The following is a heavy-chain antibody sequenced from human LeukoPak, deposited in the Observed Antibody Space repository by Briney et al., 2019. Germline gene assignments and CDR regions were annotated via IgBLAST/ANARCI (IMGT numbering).Heavy chain of an antibody. CDR2: IYYIGST. CDR3: ARHRTLGVVDY. V-gene: IGHV4-59*08. J-gene: IGHJ4*02. CDR1: GGSISPYY. Sequence: SEILPLTCNVTGGSISPYYWSWIRQPPGKGLEWIGYIYYIGSTNYNPSLKSRVTISVDTSKNHFSLNLNSVTAADTAVYYCARHRTLGVVDYWGQGTLVTVSS. D-gene: IGHD3-10*01.